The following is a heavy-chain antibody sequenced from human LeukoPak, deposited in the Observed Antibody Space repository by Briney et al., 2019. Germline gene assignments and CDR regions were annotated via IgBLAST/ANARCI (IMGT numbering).Heavy chain of an antibody. CDR3: AREEREYYYGSGSYSGGMDY. CDR1: GFTFSSYA. V-gene: IGHV3-23*01. D-gene: IGHD3-10*01. Sequence: PGGPLRLSCAASGFTFSSYAMSWVRQAPGKGLEWVSAISGSGGSTYYADSVKGRFTISRDNSKNTLYLQMNSLRAEDTAVYYCAREEREYYYGSGSYSGGMDYWGQGTLVTVSS. CDR2: ISGSGGST. J-gene: IGHJ4*02.